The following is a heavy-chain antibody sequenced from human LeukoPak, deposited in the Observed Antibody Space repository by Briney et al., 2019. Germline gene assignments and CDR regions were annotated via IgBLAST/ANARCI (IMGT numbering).Heavy chain of an antibody. CDR2: IKEDGTEE. Sequence: GGSLRLSCAASGFTFSSSWMTWVRQAPGKGLEWVAHIKEDGTEEYYVDSVKGRFTISRDNAKSSLCLQMDSLRAGDTAVYYCAREDGSQLDYWGRGTLVTVSS. D-gene: IGHD1-26*01. CDR3: AREDGSQLDY. J-gene: IGHJ4*02. V-gene: IGHV3-7*01. CDR1: GFTFSSSW.